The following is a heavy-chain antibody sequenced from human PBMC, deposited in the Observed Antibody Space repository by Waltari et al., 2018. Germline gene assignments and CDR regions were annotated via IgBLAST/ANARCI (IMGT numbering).Heavy chain of an antibody. Sequence: EVQLLESGGGLVQPGGSLRLSCAASGFTFSSYAMSWVRQAPGKGLEWVAAIMGRGGSTYDADSVKGRFTISRDNAKNTLYLQMNSLRAEDTAVYYCAKDPLPGIAAAGWFDPWGQGTLVTVSS. CDR2: IMGRGGST. J-gene: IGHJ5*02. CDR3: AKDPLPGIAAAGWFDP. D-gene: IGHD6-13*01. V-gene: IGHV3-23*01. CDR1: GFTFSSYA.